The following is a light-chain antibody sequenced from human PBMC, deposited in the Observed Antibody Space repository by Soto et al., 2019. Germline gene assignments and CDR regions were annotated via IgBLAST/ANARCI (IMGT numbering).Light chain of an antibody. V-gene: IGKV1-27*01. J-gene: IGKJ5*01. CDR1: QGISSF. CDR2: GAS. Sequence: DIQMTQSPSSRSASVGDRVTITGRGSQGISSFVAWYQQKPGKVPRLLISGASTLQSGVPSRFSGSGSGTDFTLTITSLQPEDVATYYCQKYSSVITFGQGTRLEIK. CDR3: QKYSSVIT.